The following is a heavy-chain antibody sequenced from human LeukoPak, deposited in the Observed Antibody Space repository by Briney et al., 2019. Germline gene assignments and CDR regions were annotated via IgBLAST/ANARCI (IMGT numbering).Heavy chain of an antibody. Sequence: SETLSLTCTVSGGSISSYYWSWIRQPPGKGLEWIGYIYYSGSTNYNPSLKSRVTISVDTSKNQFSLKLSSVTAADTAVYYCARAPRVGSSWSFDYWGQGTLVTVSS. CDR2: IYYSGST. D-gene: IGHD6-13*01. J-gene: IGHJ4*02. V-gene: IGHV4-59*01. CDR3: ARAPRVGSSWSFDY. CDR1: GGSISSYY.